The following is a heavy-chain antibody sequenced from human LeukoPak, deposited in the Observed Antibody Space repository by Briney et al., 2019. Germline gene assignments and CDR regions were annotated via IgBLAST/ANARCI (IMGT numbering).Heavy chain of an antibody. CDR3: ARGRIRMTVRPDIVVAGDAFVI. D-gene: IGHD6-19*01. CDR2: INHSGST. V-gene: IGHV4-34*01. J-gene: IGHJ3*02. CDR1: GGSFSGYY. Sequence: KTSETLSLTCAVYGGSFSGYYWSWIRQPPGKGLEWIGEINHSGSTNYNPSLKSRVTISVDTSKNQFSLKLSCVTAADTAVYYCARGRIRMTVRPDIVVAGDAFVIWGQGTMVTVSS.